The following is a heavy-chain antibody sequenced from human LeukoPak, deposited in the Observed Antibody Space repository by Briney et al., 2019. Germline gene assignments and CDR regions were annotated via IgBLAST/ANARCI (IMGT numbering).Heavy chain of an antibody. J-gene: IGHJ4*02. D-gene: IGHD4-17*01. CDR3: ARVGNGDDFDY. CDR2: IKQDGSEK. V-gene: IGHV3-7*01. Sequence: GGSLRLSCAASGFTFRDYWMSWVRQAPGKGLEWVANIKQDGSEKYYVDSVKGRFTISRDNAKNSLYLQMNSLRAEDTAVYYCARVGNGDDFDYWGQGTLVTVSS. CDR1: GFTFRDYW.